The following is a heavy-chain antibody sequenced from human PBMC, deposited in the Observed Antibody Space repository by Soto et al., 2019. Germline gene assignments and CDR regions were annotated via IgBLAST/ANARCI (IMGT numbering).Heavy chain of an antibody. D-gene: IGHD2-8*01. CDR3: AKDHFNGNGVFDNFDI. CDR1: GLTFTTHA. CDR2: IGSSAI. Sequence: EVQLLESGGGWVQPGGSLGLSWAAAGLTFTTHALNGVPRVQGRGLGWVSTIGSSAIFNADSVKGRFTISRDNSKNILFLQMNRLRADDTAVYYCAKDHFNGNGVFDNFDIWGQGTMVTVSS. V-gene: IGHV3-23*01. J-gene: IGHJ3*02.